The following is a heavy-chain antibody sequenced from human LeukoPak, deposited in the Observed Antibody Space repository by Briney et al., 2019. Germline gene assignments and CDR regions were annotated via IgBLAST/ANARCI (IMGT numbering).Heavy chain of an antibody. Sequence: PGGSLRRSCAASGFTFSNYAMSWVRQAPGTGLEWVSGISGSDGRTYYADSVKGRFTISRDNSGNTLFLQMNSLRAEDTAVYYCARYASGSNAPFDYWGQGTQVTVSS. CDR1: GFTFSNYA. CDR2: ISGSDGRT. D-gene: IGHD3-10*01. CDR3: ARYASGSNAPFDY. J-gene: IGHJ4*02. V-gene: IGHV3-23*01.